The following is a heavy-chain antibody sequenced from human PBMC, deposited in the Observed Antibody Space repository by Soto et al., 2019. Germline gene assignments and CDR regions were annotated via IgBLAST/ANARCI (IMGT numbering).Heavy chain of an antibody. D-gene: IGHD6-19*01. Sequence: EVQLVQSGAEVKKPGESLKISCKASGYIFTNHWIGWVRQMPGKGLEWMGIIYPGDSDTRYRPSIQGQFTISADKSISTAYLQWSSLKASDTAMYYCTRRETVTGPRGPVIWVYWGQGTLVTVSS. V-gene: IGHV5-51*01. CDR2: IYPGDSDT. J-gene: IGHJ4*02. CDR1: GYIFTNHW. CDR3: TRRETVTGPRGPVIWVY.